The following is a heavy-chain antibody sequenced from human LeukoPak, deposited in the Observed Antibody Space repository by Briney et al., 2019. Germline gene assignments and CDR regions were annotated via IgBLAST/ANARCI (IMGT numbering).Heavy chain of an antibody. Sequence: GGSLRLSCAASGFTFSSYAMSWVRQAPGKGLKWVSTINDNGAGTYYAGSVKGRSTISRDNSYNTVSLQINSLRDEDTGVYYCAKGLRTGVGPYMGYHYYMDVWGKGATVTVSS. V-gene: IGHV3-23*01. CDR1: GFTFSSYA. CDR2: INDNGAGT. CDR3: AKGLRTGVGPYMGYHYYMDV. D-gene: IGHD3-16*01. J-gene: IGHJ6*03.